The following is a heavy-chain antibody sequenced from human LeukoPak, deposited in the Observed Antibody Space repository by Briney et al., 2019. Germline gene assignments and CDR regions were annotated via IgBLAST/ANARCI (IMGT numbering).Heavy chain of an antibody. D-gene: IGHD2/OR15-2a*01. CDR3: AKDHGPFGEHYFDY. CDR2: IQYDGSNK. Sequence: GGSLRLSCPASGFTFSSYGTHCVRQAPGKGLEWVASIQYDGSNKYYADSVKGRFTVSRDNSKHTLYMQMNSQRAKDTAIYYCAKDHGPFGEHYFDYWGQGTLVIVSS. V-gene: IGHV3-30*02. CDR1: GFTFSSYG. J-gene: IGHJ4*02.